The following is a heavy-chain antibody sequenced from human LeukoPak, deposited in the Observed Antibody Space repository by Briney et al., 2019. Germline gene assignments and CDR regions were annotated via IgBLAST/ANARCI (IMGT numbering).Heavy chain of an antibody. V-gene: IGHV4-59*01. CDR3: ARVVRVAVTSNCFAP. CDR2: SSDSGAT. D-gene: IGHD2-21*02. J-gene: IGHJ5*02. Sequence: PSETLSLTCTVSGGSINDFYWTWIRQPPGKGMNRVGNSSDSGATDYNPSLMSRFTMSFDTSKTELSLQLTSVTAADTAMYYCARVVRVAVTSNCFAPWGQGTLVTVSS. CDR1: GGSINDFY.